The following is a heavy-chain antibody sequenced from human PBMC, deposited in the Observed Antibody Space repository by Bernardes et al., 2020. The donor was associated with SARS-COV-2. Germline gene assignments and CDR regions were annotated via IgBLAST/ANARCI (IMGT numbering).Heavy chain of an antibody. V-gene: IGHV3-23*01. J-gene: IGHJ4*02. CDR3: ARFWGDAYNRVYYFDY. CDR1: GFSFSTYA. Sequence: GGSLRLSCVTSGFSFSTYAMSWVRQAPGKGLEWVSAISGSGGSTYYADSVKGRFTISRDISKNTLYLQMNSLRAEDTAIYYCARFWGDAYNRVYYFDYWGQGTLITVSS. CDR2: ISGSGGST. D-gene: IGHD7-27*01.